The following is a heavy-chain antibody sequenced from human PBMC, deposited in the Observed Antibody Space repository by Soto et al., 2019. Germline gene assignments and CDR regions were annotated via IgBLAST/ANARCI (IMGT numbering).Heavy chain of an antibody. CDR1: GYTFTSYG. CDR2: ISAYNGNT. J-gene: IGHJ6*02. V-gene: IGHV1-18*01. Sequence: ASVKVSCXASGYTFTSYGISWVRQAPGQGLEWMGWISAYNGNTNYAQKLQGRVTMTTDTSTSTAYMELRSLRSDDTAVYYCAKRADYYGSRTYYTNPWFPYGMDVWGQGTTVTVSS. CDR3: AKRADYYGSRTYYTNPWFPYGMDV. D-gene: IGHD3-10*01.